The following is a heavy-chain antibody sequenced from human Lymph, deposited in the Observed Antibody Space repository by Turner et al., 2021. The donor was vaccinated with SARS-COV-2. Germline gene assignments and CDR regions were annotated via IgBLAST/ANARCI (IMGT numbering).Heavy chain of an antibody. CDR1: GFTVSSYG. CDR2: IWDDGSNK. J-gene: IGHJ6*02. D-gene: IGHD5-12*01. CDR3: ARVKGYNGYDLRYYYGMDV. V-gene: IGHV3-33*01. Sequence: QVQLWESGGGVVQPGRSLRLPCSASGFTVSSYGMHWVRQAPGKGLEWVAVIWDDGSNKYYADSVKGRFTISRDNSKNTLYLQMNSLRAEDTAVYYCARVKGYNGYDLRYYYGMDVWGQGTTVTVSS.